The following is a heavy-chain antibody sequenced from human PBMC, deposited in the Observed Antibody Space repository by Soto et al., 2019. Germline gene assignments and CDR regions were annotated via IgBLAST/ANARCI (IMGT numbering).Heavy chain of an antibody. J-gene: IGHJ3*02. CDR1: GFTFSSYA. Sequence: GGSLRLSCAASGFTFSSYAMSWVRQAPGKGLEWVSAISGSGGSTYYADSVKGRFTISRDNSKNTLYLQMNSLRAEDTAVYYCAKGGYETYYDILTGALDAFDIWGQGTMVTVSS. CDR2: ISGSGGST. V-gene: IGHV3-23*01. D-gene: IGHD3-9*01. CDR3: AKGGYETYYDILTGALDAFDI.